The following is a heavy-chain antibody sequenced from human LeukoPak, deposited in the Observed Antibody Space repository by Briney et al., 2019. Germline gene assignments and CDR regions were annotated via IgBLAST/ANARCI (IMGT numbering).Heavy chain of an antibody. V-gene: IGHV3-23*01. J-gene: IGHJ5*02. D-gene: IGHD1/OR15-1a*01. CDR2: ISGSGGST. Sequence: GGSLRLSCAASGFTFSSYGMSWVRQAPGKGLEWVSTISGSGGSTYYADSVKGRFTISRDKSKNTLYLQMNSLRVEDTAIYYCAKDGNMPLNWFDPWGQGTLVTVSS. CDR1: GFTFSSYG. CDR3: AKDGNMPLNWFDP.